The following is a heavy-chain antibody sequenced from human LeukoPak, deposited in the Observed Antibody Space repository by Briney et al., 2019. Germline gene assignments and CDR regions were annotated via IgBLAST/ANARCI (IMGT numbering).Heavy chain of an antibody. D-gene: IGHD3-10*01. J-gene: IGHJ4*02. CDR2: ISGSGGST. Sequence: PGGSLRLSCAASGFTFSSYAMSWVRQAPGKGLEWVSAISGSGGSTYYADSVKGRFTISRDNSKNTLYLQMNSLRAEDTAVYYCAKRSLGRPYYYGSGSLGGPAPFDYWGQGTLVTVSS. CDR1: GFTFSSYA. CDR3: AKRSLGRPYYYGSGSLGGPAPFDY. V-gene: IGHV3-23*01.